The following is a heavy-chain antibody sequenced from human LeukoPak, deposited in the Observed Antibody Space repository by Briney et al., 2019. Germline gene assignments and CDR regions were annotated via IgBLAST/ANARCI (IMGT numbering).Heavy chain of an antibody. CDR3: ARETITMIVVARRSWFDP. D-gene: IGHD3-22*01. CDR1: GGTFSSYA. Sequence: PVKVSCKASGGTFSSYAISWVRQAPGQGLEWMGRIIPIFGTANYAQKFQGRVTITTDESTSTAYMELSSLRSEDTAVYYCARETITMIVVARRSWFDPWGQGTLVTVSS. CDR2: IIPIFGTA. J-gene: IGHJ5*02. V-gene: IGHV1-69*05.